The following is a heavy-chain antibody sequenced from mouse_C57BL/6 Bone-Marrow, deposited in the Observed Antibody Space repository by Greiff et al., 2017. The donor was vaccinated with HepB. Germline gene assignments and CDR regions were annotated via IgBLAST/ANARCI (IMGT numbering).Heavy chain of an antibody. CDR3: ARDYYYGSYAMDY. D-gene: IGHD1-1*01. CDR2: IYPRSGNT. CDR1: GYTFTSYG. V-gene: IGHV1-81*01. J-gene: IGHJ4*01. Sequence: VQLQQSGAELARPGASVKLSCKASGYTFTSYGISWVKQRTGQGLEWIGEIYPRSGNTYYNEKFKGKATLTADKSSSTANMELRSLTSEDSAVYFCARDYYYGSYAMDYWGQGTSVTVSS.